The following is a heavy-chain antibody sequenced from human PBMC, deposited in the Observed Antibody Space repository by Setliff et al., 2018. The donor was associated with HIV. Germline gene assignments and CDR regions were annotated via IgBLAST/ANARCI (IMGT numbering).Heavy chain of an antibody. CDR2: IHFSGST. V-gene: IGHV4-4*02. J-gene: IGHJ4*02. Sequence: SETLSLTCAVSGASISSGNWWSWVRQSPGKGLEWIGHIHFSGSTNYNPSLKSRVTISIDTSKLQFSLELTSVTAADTAVYYCARDVMEWFGSYFDRWGQGTLVTVSS. D-gene: IGHD3-3*01. CDR3: ARDVMEWFGSYFDR. CDR1: GASISSGNW.